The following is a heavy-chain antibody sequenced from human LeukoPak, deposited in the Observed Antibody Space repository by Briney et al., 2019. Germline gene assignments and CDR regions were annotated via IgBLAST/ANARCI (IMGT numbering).Heavy chain of an antibody. V-gene: IGHV4-59*08. CDR1: GGSINSYY. J-gene: IGHJ4*02. CDR3: ARRGSNWGYYFDY. Sequence: SETLSLTCTVSGGSINSYYWSWIRQPPGKGLEWIGYIYYSGSTNYNPSLKSRVTVSVDTSKNQFSLKLSSVTAADTAVYYCARRGSNWGYYFDYWGQGTLVTVSS. CDR2: IYYSGST. D-gene: IGHD7-27*01.